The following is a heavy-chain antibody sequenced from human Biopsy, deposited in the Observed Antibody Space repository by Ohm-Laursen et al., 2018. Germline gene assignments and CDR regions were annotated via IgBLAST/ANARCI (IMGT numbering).Heavy chain of an antibody. CDR2: IYQDGSET. Sequence: SLRLSCTASGFIFSSYCMNWVRQAPGKGLEWVANIYQDGSETYYADSVKGRFTISRDSAKNSLYLQMNSLRTEDTALYYCAKGAGSSRSQGFDYWGQGILVTVSS. CDR3: AKGAGSSRSQGFDY. D-gene: IGHD6-13*01. V-gene: IGHV3-7*03. CDR1: GFIFSSYC. J-gene: IGHJ4*02.